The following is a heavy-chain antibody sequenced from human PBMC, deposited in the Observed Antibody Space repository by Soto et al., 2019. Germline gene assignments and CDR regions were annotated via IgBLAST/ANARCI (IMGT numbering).Heavy chain of an antibody. CDR1: GGSLSSYY. Sequence: PSTTLSLTCTVSGGSLSSYYGSWIRQPPGKGLEWIGYIYSSGSTNYYPSLKSRVTISVDTPNNQLSLKLSSVTAADPAVYYCARVGCSSTSCYRYYYGMDVWGQGTTVTVSS. V-gene: IGHV4-59*01. D-gene: IGHD2-2*01. J-gene: IGHJ6*02. CDR2: IYSSGST. CDR3: ARVGCSSTSCYRYYYGMDV.